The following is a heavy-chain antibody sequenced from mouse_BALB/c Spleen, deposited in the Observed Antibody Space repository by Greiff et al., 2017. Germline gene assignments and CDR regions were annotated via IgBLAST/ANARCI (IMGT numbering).Heavy chain of an antibody. D-gene: IGHD1-1*01. CDR3: AREVYYYGSSTMDY. Sequence: EVQLVESGGGLVKPGGSLKLSCAASGFTFSSYAMSWVRQTPEKRLEWVASISSGGSTYYPDSVKGRFTISRDNARNILYLQMSSLRSEDTAMYYCAREVYYYGSSTMDYWGQGTSVTVSS. J-gene: IGHJ4*01. V-gene: IGHV5-6-5*01. CDR2: ISSGGST. CDR1: GFTFSSYA.